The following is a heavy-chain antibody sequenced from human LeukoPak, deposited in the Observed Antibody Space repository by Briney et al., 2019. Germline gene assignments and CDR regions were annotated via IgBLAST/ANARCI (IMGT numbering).Heavy chain of an antibody. CDR3: ASCVAVPGLPDY. CDR1: GFTFSNYW. Sequence: QPGGSLRLSCAASGFTFSNYWVHWVRQAPGKGLVWVSRINPDGSTINYADSVKGRFTISRDNAKNTLYLQMNGLRAEDTAVYYCASCVAVPGLPDYWGQGTLVTVSS. J-gene: IGHJ4*02. CDR2: INPDGSTI. V-gene: IGHV3-74*01. D-gene: IGHD6-19*01.